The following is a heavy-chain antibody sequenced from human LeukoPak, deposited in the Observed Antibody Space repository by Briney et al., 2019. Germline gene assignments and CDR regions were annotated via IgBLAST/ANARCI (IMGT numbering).Heavy chain of an antibody. CDR3: ARVGILTGYYYFDY. Sequence: SETLSLTCTVSGGSISSGDYYWSWIRQPPGKGLEWIGYIYYSGSTYYNPSLKSRVTISVDTSKNQFSLKLSSVTAADTAVYYCARVGILTGYYYFDYWGQGTLVTVSS. CDR1: GGSISSGDYY. CDR2: IYYSGST. J-gene: IGHJ4*02. D-gene: IGHD3-9*01. V-gene: IGHV4-30-4*01.